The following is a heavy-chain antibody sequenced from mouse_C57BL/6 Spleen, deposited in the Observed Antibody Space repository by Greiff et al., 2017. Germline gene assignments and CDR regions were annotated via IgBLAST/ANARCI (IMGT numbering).Heavy chain of an antibody. J-gene: IGHJ3*01. D-gene: IGHD2-2*01. CDR2: IYPRSGNT. CDR1: GYTFTSYG. CDR3: AKSTMVTPAWVAY. V-gene: IGHV1-81*01. Sequence: VKLMESGAELARPGASVKLSCKASGYTFTSYGISWVKQRTGQGLEWIGEIYPRSGNTYYNEKFKGKATLTADKSSSTAYMELRSLTSEDSAVYFCAKSTMVTPAWVAYWGQGTLVTVSA.